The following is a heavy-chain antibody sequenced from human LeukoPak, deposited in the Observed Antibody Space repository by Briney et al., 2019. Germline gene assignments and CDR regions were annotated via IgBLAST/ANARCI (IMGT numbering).Heavy chain of an antibody. CDR3: ARVIWFGEVYYYYYYMDV. V-gene: IGHV4-59*01. J-gene: IGHJ6*03. CDR2: IYYSGST. Sequence: PSETLSLTCTVSGGSISSYYWSWIRQPPGKGLEWIGYIYYSGSTNYNPSLKSRVTISVDTSKNQFSLKLSSVTAADTAAYYCARVIWFGEVYYYYYYMDVWGKGTTVTVSS. CDR1: GGSISSYY. D-gene: IGHD3-10*01.